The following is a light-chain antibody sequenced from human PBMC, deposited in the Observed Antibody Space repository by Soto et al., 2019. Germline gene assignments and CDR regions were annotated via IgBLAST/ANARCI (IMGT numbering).Light chain of an antibody. Sequence: EIVLTQSPAILSLSPGERATLSCRASQSVRNYLTWYQQKPGQAPRILIYDASNRATGIPARFSGSGSGTDFSLTISILEPEDFAVYYCLQRSNWPRTFGQGTKVEIK. J-gene: IGKJ1*01. CDR2: DAS. CDR3: LQRSNWPRT. V-gene: IGKV3-11*01. CDR1: QSVRNY.